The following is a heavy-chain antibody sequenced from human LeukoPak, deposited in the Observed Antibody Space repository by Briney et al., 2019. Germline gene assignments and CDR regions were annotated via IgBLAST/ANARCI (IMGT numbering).Heavy chain of an antibody. Sequence: GGSLRLSCAASGFTFNYAWMSWVRQAPGKGLEWVGRIKSKTDGETTDYAAPVKGRFTISRDDSKNTLYLQMNSLKTEDTALYYCTTAPSGYAYMNGWHLDYWGQGALVTVS. CDR1: GFTFNYAW. J-gene: IGHJ4*02. V-gene: IGHV3-15*01. CDR3: TTAPSGYAYMNGWHLDY. D-gene: IGHD5-18*01. CDR2: IKSKTDGETT.